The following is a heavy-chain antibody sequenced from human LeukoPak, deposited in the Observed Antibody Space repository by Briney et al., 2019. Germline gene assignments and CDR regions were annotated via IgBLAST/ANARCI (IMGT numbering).Heavy chain of an antibody. Sequence: PSETLSLTCTVSGGSISSYYWSWIRQPPGKGLEWIGYIYYSGSTNYNPSLKSRVTISVDTSKNQFSLKLSSVTAAATAVYYCAGHARQRAYYDILTGYSAPDGFDIWGQGTMVTVSS. CDR3: AGHARQRAYYDILTGYSAPDGFDI. J-gene: IGHJ3*02. CDR1: GGSISSYY. D-gene: IGHD3-9*01. CDR2: IYYSGST. V-gene: IGHV4-59*08.